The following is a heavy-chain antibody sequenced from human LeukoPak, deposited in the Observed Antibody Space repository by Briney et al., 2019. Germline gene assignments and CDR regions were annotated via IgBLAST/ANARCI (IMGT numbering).Heavy chain of an antibody. D-gene: IGHD3-10*01. CDR3: ASSRLLWFGELPNRNYYYYGMDV. CDR2: IASDGSST. CDR1: GFTFSSYW. V-gene: IGHV3-74*01. Sequence: GGSLRLSCAASGFTFSSYWMNWVRQAPGKGLVWVSRIASDGSSTTYADSVKGRFSISRDNAKNTLYLQMNSLRVEDTAVYYCASSRLLWFGELPNRNYYYYGMDVWGQGTTVTVSS. J-gene: IGHJ6*02.